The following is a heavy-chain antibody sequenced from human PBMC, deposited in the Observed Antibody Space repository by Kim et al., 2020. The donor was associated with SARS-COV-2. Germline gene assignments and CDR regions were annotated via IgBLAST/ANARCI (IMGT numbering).Heavy chain of an antibody. CDR3: ARGSITMIVVVITPYYYY. J-gene: IGHJ6*03. V-gene: IGHV4-34*01. CDR1: GGSFSGYY. Sequence: SETLSLTCAVYGGSFSGYYWSWIRQPPGKGLEWIGEINHSGSTNYNPSLKCRVTISVDTSKNQFSLKLSSVTAADTAVYYCARGSITMIVVVITPYYYY. D-gene: IGHD3-22*01. CDR2: INHSGST.